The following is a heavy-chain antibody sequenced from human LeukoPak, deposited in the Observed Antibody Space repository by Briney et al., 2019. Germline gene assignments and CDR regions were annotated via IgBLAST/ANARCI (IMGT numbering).Heavy chain of an antibody. CDR2: FDPEDGET. V-gene: IGHV1-24*01. CDR1: GYTLTELP. Sequence: GASVKVSCKVSGYTLTELPMHWVRQAPGKGLEWMGGFDPEDGETIYAQKFQGRVTMTEDTSTDTAYMELSSLRSEDTAVYYCATGPILQGYYEISYWGQGTLVTVSS. CDR3: ATGPILQGYYEISY. J-gene: IGHJ4*02. D-gene: IGHD3-22*01.